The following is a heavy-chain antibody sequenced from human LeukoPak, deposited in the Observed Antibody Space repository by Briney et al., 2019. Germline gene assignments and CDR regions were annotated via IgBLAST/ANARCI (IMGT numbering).Heavy chain of an antibody. V-gene: IGHV4-31*03. CDR1: GGSISSGGYY. Sequence: SETLSLTCTVSGGSISSGGYYWSWIRQHPGKGLEWIGYIYYSGSTYYNPSLKSRVTISVDTSKNQFSLKLSPVTAADTAVYYCARGTDPEYCFDYWGQGTLVTVSS. D-gene: IGHD1-14*01. CDR2: IYYSGST. J-gene: IGHJ4*02. CDR3: ARGTDPEYCFDY.